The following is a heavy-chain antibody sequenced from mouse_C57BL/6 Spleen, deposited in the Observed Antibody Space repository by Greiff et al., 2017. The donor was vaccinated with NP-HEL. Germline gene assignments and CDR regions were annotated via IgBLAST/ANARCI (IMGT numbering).Heavy chain of an antibody. CDR2: IYPGDGDT. V-gene: IGHV1-82*01. CDR3: ARSDYYSSSYDC. Sequence: QVQLQQSGPELVKPGASVKISCKASGYAFSSSWMNWVKQRPGKGLEWIGQIYPGDGDTNYIGKFKGKATLTADKSSSTAYMQLSSLTSEDSAVYFCARSDYYSSSYDCWSRGTTLTVSS. CDR1: GYAFSSSW. D-gene: IGHD1-1*01. J-gene: IGHJ2*01.